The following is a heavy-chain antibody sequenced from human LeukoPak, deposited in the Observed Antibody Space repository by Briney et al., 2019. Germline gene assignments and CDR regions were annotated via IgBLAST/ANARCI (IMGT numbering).Heavy chain of an antibody. Sequence: SETLSLTCAVYGGSFSGYYWSWIRQPPGKGLEWIGEINHSGSTNYNPSLKSRVTISVDTSKNQFSLKLSSATAADTAVYYCARVRAARPFDYWGQGTLVTVSS. CDR2: INHSGST. D-gene: IGHD6-6*01. CDR3: ARVRAARPFDY. J-gene: IGHJ4*02. V-gene: IGHV4-34*01. CDR1: GGSFSGYY.